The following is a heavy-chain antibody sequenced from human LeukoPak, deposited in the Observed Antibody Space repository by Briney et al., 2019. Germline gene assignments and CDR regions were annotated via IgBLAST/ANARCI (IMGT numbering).Heavy chain of an antibody. CDR3: ATAGIAVAGPFDY. Sequence: TSQTLSLTCTVSGGSISSGSYYWSWLRQAAGKGLEWIGRIYTSGSTNYNPSLKSRVTISVETSKNQFSLKLSSVTAADTAVYYCATAGIAVAGPFDYWGQGTLVTVSS. CDR1: GGSISSGSYY. V-gene: IGHV4-61*02. CDR2: IYTSGST. D-gene: IGHD6-19*01. J-gene: IGHJ4*02.